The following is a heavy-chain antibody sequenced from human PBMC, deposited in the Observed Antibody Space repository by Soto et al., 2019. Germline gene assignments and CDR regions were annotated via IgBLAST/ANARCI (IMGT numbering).Heavy chain of an antibody. Sequence: QVQLVESGGGVVQPGRSLRVSCAASGFTFSNYAMHWVRQAPGKGLEWVAVVSYDGSKQFYADSVEGRFTISRDSSKSTLYLHMDNLRDDDTAVYYCARDRVYYYDNSGYYNFYYWGQGTLVTVSS. CDR1: GFTFSNYA. D-gene: IGHD3-22*01. V-gene: IGHV3-30-3*01. CDR3: ARDRVYYYDNSGYYNFYY. J-gene: IGHJ4*02. CDR2: VSYDGSKQ.